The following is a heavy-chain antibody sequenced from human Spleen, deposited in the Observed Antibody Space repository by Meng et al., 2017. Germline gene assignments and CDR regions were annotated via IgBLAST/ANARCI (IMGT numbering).Heavy chain of an antibody. CDR3: ASRADGYNPGHFDL. D-gene: IGHD5-24*01. V-gene: IGHV3-48*03. CDR2: ISTSGHTI. J-gene: IGHJ2*01. Sequence: GESLKISCVASGLTFSNYEMHWVRQAPGKGLEWISYISTSGHTIYNADSVKGRFTISRDNAKNSLYLQMSRLSADDTAVYYCASRADGYNPGHFDLWGRGTLVTVSS. CDR1: GLTFSNYE.